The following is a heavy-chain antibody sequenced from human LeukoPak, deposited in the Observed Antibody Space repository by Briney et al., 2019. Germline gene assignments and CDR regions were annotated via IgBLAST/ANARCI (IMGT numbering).Heavy chain of an antibody. Sequence: GGSLRLSCAASGFTLDDHGMNWVRQAPGKGLGWVAGIIWIGGSTFYADSVKGRFNTSRDNARNALYRQMNSLTAEDTGSYHCARDRSYGSFDYWGQGTLVTVSS. V-gene: IGHV3-20*01. CDR1: GFTLDDHG. CDR3: ARDRSYGSFDY. D-gene: IGHD5-18*01. CDR2: IIWIGGST. J-gene: IGHJ4*02.